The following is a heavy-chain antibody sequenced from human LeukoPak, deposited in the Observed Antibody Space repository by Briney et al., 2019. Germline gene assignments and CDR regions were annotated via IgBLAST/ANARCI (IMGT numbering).Heavy chain of an antibody. Sequence: SETLSLTCTVSGGSISSYYWSWIRQPPGKGLEWIGYIYYSGSTNYNPSLKSRVTISVDTSKNQFSLKLSSVTAADTAVYYCARGGIPAAGYLYYYYYYMDVWGKGTTVTISS. D-gene: IGHD6-13*01. J-gene: IGHJ6*03. V-gene: IGHV4-59*01. CDR2: IYYSGST. CDR1: GGSISSYY. CDR3: ARGGIPAAGYLYYYYYYMDV.